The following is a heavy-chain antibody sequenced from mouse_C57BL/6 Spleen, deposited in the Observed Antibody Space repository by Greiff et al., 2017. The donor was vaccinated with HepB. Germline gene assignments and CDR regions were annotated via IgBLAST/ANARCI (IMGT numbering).Heavy chain of an antibody. Sequence: VQLKQSGPELVKPGASVKISCKASGYSFTGYYMNWVKQSPEKSLEWIGEINPSTGGTTYNQKFKAKATLTVDKSSSTAYMQLKSLTSEDSAVYYCARRESYGNYGWYFDVWGTGTTVTVSS. J-gene: IGHJ1*03. V-gene: IGHV1-42*01. D-gene: IGHD2-1*01. CDR3: ARRESYGNYGWYFDV. CDR2: INPSTGGT. CDR1: GYSFTGYY.